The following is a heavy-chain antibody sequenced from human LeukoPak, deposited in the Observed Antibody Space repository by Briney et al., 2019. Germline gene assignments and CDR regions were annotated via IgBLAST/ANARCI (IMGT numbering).Heavy chain of an antibody. CDR2: IWYDGSNK. D-gene: IGHD3-10*01. V-gene: IGHV3-33*01. CDR1: GFTFSSYG. Sequence: GGSLRLSCAASGFTFSSYGMHWVRQAPGKGLEWVAVIWYDGSNKYYADSVKGRFTISRDNSKNTLYLQMNSLRAEDTAVYCCARDKGLRYGSGSYLPDYWGQGTLVTVSS. J-gene: IGHJ4*02. CDR3: ARDKGLRYGSGSYLPDY.